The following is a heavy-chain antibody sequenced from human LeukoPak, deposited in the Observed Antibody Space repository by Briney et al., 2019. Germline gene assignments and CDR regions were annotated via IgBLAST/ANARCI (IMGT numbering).Heavy chain of an antibody. D-gene: IGHD3-16*02. V-gene: IGHV3-30*18. CDR3: AKGPAPRLGEFSYHALVDY. J-gene: IGHJ4*02. Sequence: PGRSLRLSCAASGFTFSSYNMNWVRQAPGKGLEWVAFISYDGSNENIADSVKGRFIISRDNSKNTLYLQMNSLRAEDTAVYYCAKGPAPRLGEFSYHALVDYWGQGTLVTVSS. CDR1: GFTFSSYN. CDR2: ISYDGSNE.